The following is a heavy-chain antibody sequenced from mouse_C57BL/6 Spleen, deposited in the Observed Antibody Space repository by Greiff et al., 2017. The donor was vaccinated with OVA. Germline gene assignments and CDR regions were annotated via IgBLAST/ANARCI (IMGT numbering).Heavy chain of an antibody. Sequence: QVQLQQPGAELVKPGASVTLSCKASGYTFTSYWMQWVKQRPGQGLEWIGEIDPSDSYTNYNQKFKGKATLTVDTSSSTAYMQLSSLTSEDSAVYYCARSRTDFDYWGQGTTLTVSS. CDR3: ARSRTDFDY. CDR2: IDPSDSYT. V-gene: IGHV1-50*01. J-gene: IGHJ2*01. D-gene: IGHD1-1*01. CDR1: GYTFTSYW.